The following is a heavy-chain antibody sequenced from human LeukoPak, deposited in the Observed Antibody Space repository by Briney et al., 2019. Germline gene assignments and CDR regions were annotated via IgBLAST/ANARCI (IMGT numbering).Heavy chain of an antibody. J-gene: IGHJ5*02. D-gene: IGHD2-21*01. CDR2: ICAYNGNT. CDR1: GYTFTSYG. V-gene: IGHV1-18*01. Sequence: GASVKDSCKASGYTFTSYGISWVRQAPGQGLEWMGWICAYNGNTNYAQKLQGRVTMTTDTSTSTAYMELRSRRSDDTAVYYCARYSPYSDPNWFDPWGQGTLVTVSS. CDR3: ARYSPYSDPNWFDP.